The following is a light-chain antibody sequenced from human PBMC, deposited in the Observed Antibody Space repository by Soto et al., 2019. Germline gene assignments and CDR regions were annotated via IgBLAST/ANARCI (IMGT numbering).Light chain of an antibody. V-gene: IGLV2-14*01. CDR3: GSYTSTDTPFV. J-gene: IGLJ1*01. Sequence: QSALAQPSSVSGSPGQSITISCTGTSTDVGDYNYVSWYQHHPGKGPKPIIYEVNNRPSGVSDRFSGSKSGNKASLTISNLEAEDESDYYCGSYTSTDTPFVFGTGTKVTVL. CDR1: STDVGDYNY. CDR2: EVN.